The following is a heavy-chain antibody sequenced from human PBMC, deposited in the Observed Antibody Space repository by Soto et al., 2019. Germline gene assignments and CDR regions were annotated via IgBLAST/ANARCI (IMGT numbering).Heavy chain of an antibody. J-gene: IGHJ4*02. D-gene: IGHD3-10*01. V-gene: IGHV1-69*06. Sequence: QVQLVQSGAKVQKPGSSVKVSCKASGGTFSSLAISWVRQAPGQGLEWMGGLVPVFGTANYAQKFQDRVTITADKSTSTSYMELSSLRSEDTAVYYCARSPGVFDYWGQGTLVTVSS. CDR1: GGTFSSLA. CDR3: ARSPGVFDY. CDR2: LVPVFGTA.